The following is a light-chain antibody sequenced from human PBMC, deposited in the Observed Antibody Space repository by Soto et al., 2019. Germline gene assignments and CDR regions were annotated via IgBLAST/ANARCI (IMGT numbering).Light chain of an antibody. V-gene: IGLV2-11*01. CDR3: CSYAGSYTWV. J-gene: IGLJ3*02. CDR2: DVN. Sequence: QSALTQPRSVSGSPGQSVTISCTGTSSDVGGYNYVSWYQQHPGKAPKLIIYDVNERPSGVPDRFSGSKSDNTASLTISGLQAEDEADYYCCSYAGSYTWVFGGGTK. CDR1: SSDVGGYNY.